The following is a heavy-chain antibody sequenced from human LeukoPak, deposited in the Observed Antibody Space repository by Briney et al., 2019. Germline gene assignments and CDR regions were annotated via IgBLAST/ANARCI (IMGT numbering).Heavy chain of an antibody. D-gene: IGHD1-26*01. CDR1: GITFSNSG. Sequence: GGSLRLSCEASGITFSNSGMHWVRQAPGKGLEWVAYIGHDGRNKFYTEPVRGRFTISGDNSMKMAYLQMNSLRTEDTAVFYCATDFGSYFDYWGQGTLVTISS. CDR3: ATDFGSYFDY. V-gene: IGHV3-30*02. CDR2: IGHDGRNK. J-gene: IGHJ4*02.